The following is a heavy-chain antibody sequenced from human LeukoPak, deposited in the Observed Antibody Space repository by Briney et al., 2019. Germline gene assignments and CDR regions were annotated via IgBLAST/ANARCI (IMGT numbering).Heavy chain of an antibody. V-gene: IGHV4-59*01. D-gene: IGHD1-26*01. J-gene: IGHJ4*02. CDR3: AREVGAFTHFDY. CDR1: GGSISSYY. CDR2: IYYSGST. Sequence: SETLSLTCTVSGGSISSYYWSWIRQPPGKGLEWIGYIYYSGSTNYNPSLKSRVTISVDTSKNQFSLKLNSVTAADTAVYYCAREVGAFTHFDYWGQGTLVTVSS.